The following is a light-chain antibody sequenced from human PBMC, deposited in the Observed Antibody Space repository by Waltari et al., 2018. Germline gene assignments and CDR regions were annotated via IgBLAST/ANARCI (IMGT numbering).Light chain of an antibody. J-gene: IGKJ1*01. CDR2: KAS. Sequence: DIQMTQSPSTLSASLGDRVTITCRASQSINSWLAWYQQKPGKAPKLLIYKASTLESGVPSRFSGSGSGTEFTLTISGLQPDDFATYYCQQCNTYSFGQGTKVEIK. CDR1: QSINSW. CDR3: QQCNTYS. V-gene: IGKV1-5*03.